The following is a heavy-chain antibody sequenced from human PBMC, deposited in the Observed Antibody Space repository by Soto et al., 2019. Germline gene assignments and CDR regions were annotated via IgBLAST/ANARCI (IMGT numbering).Heavy chain of an antibody. CDR2: IYYSGST. J-gene: IGHJ4*02. Sequence: SETLSLTCTVSGDSIISGGYYWSWIRQHPGKGLEWIGYIYYSGSTYYNPSLKSRVTISVDTSKNQFSLKLSSVTAADTAVYYCARTTTVVTQASDYWGQGTLVTVSS. CDR3: ARTTTVVTQASDY. CDR1: GDSIISGGYY. V-gene: IGHV4-31*03. D-gene: IGHD4-17*01.